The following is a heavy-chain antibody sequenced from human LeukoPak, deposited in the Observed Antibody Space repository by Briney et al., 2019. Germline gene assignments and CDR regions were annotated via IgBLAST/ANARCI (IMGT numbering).Heavy chain of an antibody. CDR3: ARRSYYDSSGYLPSPYYFDY. Sequence: PSETLSLTCTVSGGSISSSSYYWGWIRQPPGKGLEWIGSIYYSGSTYYNPSLKSRVTISVDTSKNHFSLKLSSVTAADTAVYYCARRSYYDSSGYLPSPYYFDYWGQGTLVTVSS. D-gene: IGHD3-22*01. J-gene: IGHJ4*02. V-gene: IGHV4-39*02. CDR2: IYYSGST. CDR1: GGSISSSSYY.